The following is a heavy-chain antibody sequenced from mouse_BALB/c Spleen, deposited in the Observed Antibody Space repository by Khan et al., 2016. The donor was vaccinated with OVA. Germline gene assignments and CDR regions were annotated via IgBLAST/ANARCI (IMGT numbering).Heavy chain of an antibody. CDR3: ARSYFYGYYFDQ. V-gene: IGHV5-17*02. CDR2: ISGDSSTV. CDR1: GFTFTSFG. D-gene: IGHD1-1*01. Sequence: EVELVESGGGLVQPGGSRKLSCVASGFTFTSFGMHWVRQAPEKGLEWVAYISGDSSTVYYTDTVKGRFTISRDNPKNTLFLQMTSLRSEDMAIYCCARSYFYGYYFDQWGQGTTLTVSS. J-gene: IGHJ2*01.